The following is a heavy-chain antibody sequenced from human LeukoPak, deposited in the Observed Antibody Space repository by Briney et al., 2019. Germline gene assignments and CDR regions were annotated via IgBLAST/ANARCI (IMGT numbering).Heavy chain of an antibody. J-gene: IGHJ6*02. V-gene: IGHV1-58*02. CDR2: IVVVIGNT. Sequence: SVKVSCKASGFTSTSSAMQWVRQARGQRSEWIGWIVVVIGNTNDAQKFHERVTITRDMSTSTDYMELRGLRSEDTAVYYCAADPYYSGYDYGYYYYGMDVWGQGTTVTVSS. CDR3: AADPYYSGYDYGYYYYGMDV. D-gene: IGHD5-12*01. CDR1: GFTSTSSA.